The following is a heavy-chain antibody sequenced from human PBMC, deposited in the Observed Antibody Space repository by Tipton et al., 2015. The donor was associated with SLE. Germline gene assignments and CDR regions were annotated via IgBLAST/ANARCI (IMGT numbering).Heavy chain of an antibody. CDR1: GYTFTSYY. D-gene: IGHD2-2*01. J-gene: IGHJ3*02. Sequence: QSGAEVKKPGASVKVSCKASGYTFTSYYMHWVRQAPGQGLEWMGIINPSVGSTSYAQKFQGRVTMTRDTSTSTVYMERSSLRSEDTAVYYVARGTPASDMVVGPAAILAFDIWGQGAMFTVSS. CDR2: INPSVGST. CDR3: ARGTPASDMVVGPAAILAFDI. V-gene: IGHV1-46*01.